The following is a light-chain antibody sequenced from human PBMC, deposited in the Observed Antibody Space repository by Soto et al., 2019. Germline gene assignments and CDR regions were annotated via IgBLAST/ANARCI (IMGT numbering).Light chain of an antibody. Sequence: SALTQPASVSGSPGQSITISCTGTSSDVGSYNLVSWYQQHPGKAPKLMLYEGSKRPSGVSNRFSGSESGNTASLTISRLQAEDEADYFCCSYAVSRTYVVGTATKAPVL. V-gene: IGLV2-23*01. CDR1: SSDVGSYNL. J-gene: IGLJ1*01. CDR2: EGS. CDR3: CSYAVSRTYV.